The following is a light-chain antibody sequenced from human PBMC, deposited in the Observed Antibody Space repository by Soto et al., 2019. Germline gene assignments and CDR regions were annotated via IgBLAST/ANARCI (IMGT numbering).Light chain of an antibody. V-gene: IGKV3-20*01. J-gene: IGKJ2*01. CDR1: QSVSSSY. CDR3: QQYYSSQFS. Sequence: EILLTQSPGTLSLSPGDIATLSCRASQSVSSSYLAWYQQKPGQAPRPLINGASSRDTGIPERFSRRGSLTDFNLTIRRLETEDCVVYCYQQYYSSQFSFGPGTKMEIK. CDR2: GAS.